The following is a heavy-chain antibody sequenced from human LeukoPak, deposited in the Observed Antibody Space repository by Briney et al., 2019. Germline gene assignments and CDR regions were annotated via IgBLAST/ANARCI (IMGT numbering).Heavy chain of an antibody. J-gene: IGHJ4*02. Sequence: GRSLRLSCAASGFTFNSYAMHWVRQAPGKGLEWVAVISYDGSNKYYADSVKGRFTISRDNSKNTLYLQMNSLRAEDTAVYYCAREGTLGVYFDYWGQGALVTVSS. CDR3: AREGTLGVYFDY. CDR2: ISYDGSNK. CDR1: GFTFNSYA. V-gene: IGHV3-30-3*01.